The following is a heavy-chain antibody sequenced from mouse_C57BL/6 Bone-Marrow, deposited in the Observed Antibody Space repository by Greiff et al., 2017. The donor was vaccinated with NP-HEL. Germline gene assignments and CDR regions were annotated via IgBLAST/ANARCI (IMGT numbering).Heavy chain of an antibody. D-gene: IGHD1-1*01. V-gene: IGHV1-82*01. CDR3: ARSDYGSSIYAMDY. CDR1: GYAFSSSW. Sequence: QVQLKESGPELVKPGASVKISCKASGYAFSSSWMNWVKQRPGKGLEWIGRIYPGDGDTNYNGKFKGKATLTADKSSSTAYMQLSSLTSADSAVYFCARSDYGSSIYAMDYWGQGTSVTVSS. CDR2: IYPGDGDT. J-gene: IGHJ4*01.